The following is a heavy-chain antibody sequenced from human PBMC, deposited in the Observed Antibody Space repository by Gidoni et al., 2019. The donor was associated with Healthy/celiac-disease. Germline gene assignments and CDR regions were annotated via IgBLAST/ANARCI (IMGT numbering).Heavy chain of an antibody. CDR1: GYSIRSGYY. CDR2: LYHSGST. D-gene: IGHD3-22*01. J-gene: IGHJ4*02. V-gene: IGHV4-38-2*01. Sequence: QVQLQESVPGLVKPSETLSLTCAVSGYSIRSGYYWGWIRQPPGKGLEWIGSLYHSGSTYYNPALKRRVTISVETSKNQFSLKLSSVTAADTAVYYCARVPYYYDSSYGDYWGQGTLVTVSS. CDR3: ARVPYYYDSSYGDY.